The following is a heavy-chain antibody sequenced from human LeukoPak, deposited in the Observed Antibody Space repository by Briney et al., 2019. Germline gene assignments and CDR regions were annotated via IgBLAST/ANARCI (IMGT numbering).Heavy chain of an antibody. CDR1: GDSISNFY. D-gene: IGHD2-8*01. J-gene: IGHJ5*01. Sequence: SETLSLTCSVSGDSISNFYWNWIRQPPGKRLEWIGNIHYSGESNYNPSLQSRVTISIDTSRKQLFLKLTSVTAADTAVYYCALAPNSNWFDFWGQGTLVTVSS. V-gene: IGHV4-59*08. CDR2: IHYSGES. CDR3: ALAPNSNWFDF.